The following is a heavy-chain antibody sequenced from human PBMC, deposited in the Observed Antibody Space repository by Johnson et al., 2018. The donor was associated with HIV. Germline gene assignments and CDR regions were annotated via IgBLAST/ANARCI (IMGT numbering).Heavy chain of an antibody. D-gene: IGHD5-24*01. CDR2: IGAAGDT. CDR3: ARACRDGYTCDAFDI. Sequence: VQLVESGGGLVQPGGSLRLSCAASGFTFSSYDMYWVRQATGKGLDWVSAIGAAGDTYYPGSVKGRFTISRENAKNSLYLQMNSLRAEDTAVYYCARACRDGYTCDAFDIWGQGTIVTVSS. J-gene: IGHJ3*02. V-gene: IGHV3-13*01. CDR1: GFTFSSYD.